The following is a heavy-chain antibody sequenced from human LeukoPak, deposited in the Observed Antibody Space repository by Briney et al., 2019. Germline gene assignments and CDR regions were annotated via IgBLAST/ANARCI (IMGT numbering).Heavy chain of an antibody. CDR2: IHHSGST. Sequence: SGTLSLTCAVSGGSISSGSWWGWIRQPPGKGLEWIGEIHHSGSTNYNPSLKSRVTLSVDKSKNQLSLRLTSVTAADTAVYYCARGKTVVTPFHYYYYGMDVWGQGTTVTVSS. D-gene: IGHD4-23*01. CDR3: ARGKTVVTPFHYYYYGMDV. CDR1: GGSISSGSW. V-gene: IGHV4-4*02. J-gene: IGHJ6*02.